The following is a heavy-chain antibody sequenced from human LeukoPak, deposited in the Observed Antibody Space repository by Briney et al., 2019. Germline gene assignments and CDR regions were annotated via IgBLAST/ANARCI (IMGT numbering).Heavy chain of an antibody. V-gene: IGHV1-69*13. Sequence: SVKVSCKASGGTFSSYAISWVRQAPGQGLEWMGGIVPIFGTANYAQKFQGRVTITADESTSTAYMELSSLRSEDTAVYYCARSEDYYYGMDVWGQGTTVTVSS. CDR2: IVPIFGTA. CDR3: ARSEDYYYGMDV. J-gene: IGHJ6*02. CDR1: GGTFSSYA.